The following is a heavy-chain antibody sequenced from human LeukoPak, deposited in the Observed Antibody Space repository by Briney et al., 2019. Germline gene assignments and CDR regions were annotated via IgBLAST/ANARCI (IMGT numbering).Heavy chain of an antibody. CDR3: AKDRGGTGDFDY. J-gene: IGHJ4*02. D-gene: IGHD1-1*01. Sequence: ASVKVSCKASGYTFTSYAMHWVRQAPGQRLECMGWINTGNGNTKYSQKFQGRVTIARDTSASTAYMELSSLRSEDTAIYYCAKDRGGTGDFDYWGQGTLVTVSS. V-gene: IGHV1-3*04. CDR1: GYTFTSYA. CDR2: INTGNGNT.